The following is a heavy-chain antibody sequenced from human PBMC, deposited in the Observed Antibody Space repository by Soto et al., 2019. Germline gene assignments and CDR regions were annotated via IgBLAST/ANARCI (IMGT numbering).Heavy chain of an antibody. CDR2: IRSKAYGGTT. V-gene: IGHV3-49*04. J-gene: IGHJ4*02. Sequence: GGSLRLSCTASGFTFGDYAMSWVRQAPGKGLEWVGFIRSKAYGGTTEYAASVKGRFTISRDDSKSIAYLQMNSLKTEDTAVYYCTRSDAYWLWYYWGQGTLVTVSS. D-gene: IGHD3-22*01. CDR1: GFTFGDYA. CDR3: TRSDAYWLWYY.